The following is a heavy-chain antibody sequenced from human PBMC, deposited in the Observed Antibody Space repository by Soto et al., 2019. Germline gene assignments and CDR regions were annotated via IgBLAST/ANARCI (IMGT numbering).Heavy chain of an antibody. D-gene: IGHD6-13*01. CDR2: IYYSGST. Sequence: SETLSLTCTVSGGSISSYYWSWIRQPPGKGLEWIGYIYYSGSTNYNPSLKSRVTISVDTSKNQFSLKLSSVTAADTAVYYCARASRAYYYYYMDVWGKATTVTVSS. CDR1: GGSISSYY. V-gene: IGHV4-59*01. CDR3: ARASRAYYYYYMDV. J-gene: IGHJ6*03.